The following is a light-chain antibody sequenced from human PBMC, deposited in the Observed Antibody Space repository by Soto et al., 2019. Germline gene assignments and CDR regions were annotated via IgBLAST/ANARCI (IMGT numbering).Light chain of an antibody. CDR3: QQSSSIPYT. CDR1: QSVGSL. V-gene: IGKV1-39*01. J-gene: IGKJ2*01. Sequence: DIQMTQSPSSLSASVGDRVTITCRASQSVGSLLNWFQQKPGKAPKLLIYAASTLQSGAPSRFSGSGAGTDFTLIISSLQPEDFATYYCQQSSSIPYTFGQGNKVEI. CDR2: AAS.